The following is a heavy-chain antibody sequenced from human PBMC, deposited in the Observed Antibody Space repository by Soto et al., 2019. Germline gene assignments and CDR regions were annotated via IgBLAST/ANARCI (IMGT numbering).Heavy chain of an antibody. V-gene: IGHV1-69*13. J-gene: IGHJ6*02. CDR3: AKSVLQQLGYYGMDV. D-gene: IGHD6-13*01. CDR2: IIPMFGTA. CDR1: GGTFSSYA. Sequence: ASVKVSCKASGGTFSSYARRWVRQAPGQVLEWMGGIIPMFGTASYAQKFRGRVTITAGESASTAYIELSSLRAEDTAVYYCAKSVLQQLGYYGMDVWGQGTRVTVSS.